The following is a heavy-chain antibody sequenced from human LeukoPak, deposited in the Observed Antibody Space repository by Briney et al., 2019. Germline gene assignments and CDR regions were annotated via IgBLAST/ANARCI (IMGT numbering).Heavy chain of an antibody. Sequence: GSLRLSCAASGFTFSSYALSWVRQAPGKGLEWVSAISDNGAITYYADSVKGRFTFSRDNSKNTLYLQMNSLRAEDTAVYYCARKGIAVAGTGFDYWGQGTLVTVSS. J-gene: IGHJ4*02. D-gene: IGHD6-19*01. CDR2: ISDNGAIT. CDR1: GFTFSSYA. CDR3: ARKGIAVAGTGFDY. V-gene: IGHV3-23*01.